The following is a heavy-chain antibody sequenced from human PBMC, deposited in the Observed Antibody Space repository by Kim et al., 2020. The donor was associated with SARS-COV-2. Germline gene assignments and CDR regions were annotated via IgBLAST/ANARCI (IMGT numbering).Heavy chain of an antibody. J-gene: IGHJ6*02. CDR2: ISSSSSTI. CDR3: ARAFWADYYYGMDV. Sequence: GGSLRLSCAASGFTFSSYSMNWVRQAPGKGLEWVSYISSSSSTIHYADSVKGRFTISRDNAKNSLYLHMNSLRDEDTAVYYCARAFWADYYYGMDVWGQGTTVTVSS. D-gene: IGHD7-27*01. V-gene: IGHV3-48*02. CDR1: GFTFSSYS.